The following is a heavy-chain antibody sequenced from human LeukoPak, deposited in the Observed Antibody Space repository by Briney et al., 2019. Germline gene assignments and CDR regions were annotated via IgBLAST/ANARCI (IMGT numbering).Heavy chain of an antibody. CDR3: ARDTAYRGVTGGNFDY. CDR2: IYYSGST. V-gene: IGHV4-39*02. CDR1: GGSISSSSYY. J-gene: IGHJ4*02. D-gene: IGHD3-10*01. Sequence: SETLSLTCTVSGGSISSSSYYWGWIRQPPGKGLEWIGSIYYSGSTYYNPSLKSRVTISVDTSKNQFSLKLSSVTAADTAVYYCARDTAYRGVTGGNFDYWGQGTLVTVSS.